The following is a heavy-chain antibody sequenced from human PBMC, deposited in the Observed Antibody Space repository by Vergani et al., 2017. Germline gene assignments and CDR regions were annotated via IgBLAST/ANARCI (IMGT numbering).Heavy chain of an antibody. D-gene: IGHD5-18*01. CDR1: GFTFSSYS. J-gene: IGHJ3*02. Sequence: EVQLVESGGGLVKPGGSLRLSCAASGFTFSSYSMNWVRQAPGKGLEWVSSISSSSSYIYYADSVKGRFTISRDNAKNSLYLQMNSLRAEDTAVYYCARDLPSLPYTAMGLDAFDIWGQGTMVTVSS. CDR2: ISSSSSYI. CDR3: ARDLPSLPYTAMGLDAFDI. V-gene: IGHV3-21*01.